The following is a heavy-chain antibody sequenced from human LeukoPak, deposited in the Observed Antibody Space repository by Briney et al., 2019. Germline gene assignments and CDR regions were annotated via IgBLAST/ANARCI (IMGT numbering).Heavy chain of an antibody. Sequence: SETLSLTCTVSGGSICSYYWSWIRQPPGKGLEWIGYIYYSGTTNYNPSLKSRVTISVDTSKNQFSLKLSSVTAADTAVYYCAREGRGVFDYWGQGTLVTVSS. V-gene: IGHV4-59*01. CDR3: AREGRGVFDY. J-gene: IGHJ4*02. CDR2: IYYSGTT. D-gene: IGHD3-10*01. CDR1: GGSICSYY.